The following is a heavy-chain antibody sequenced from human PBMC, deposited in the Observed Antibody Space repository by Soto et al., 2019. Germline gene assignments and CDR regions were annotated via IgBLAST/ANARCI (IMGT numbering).Heavy chain of an antibody. J-gene: IGHJ3*02. CDR1: GFTFSSYG. CDR2: IWYDGSNK. V-gene: IGHV3-33*01. CDR3: ARVCGIAAAEHDAFDI. Sequence: SLSLSCAASGFTFSSYGMHWVRQAPGKGLEWVAVIWYDGSNKYYADSVKGRFTISRDNSKNTLYLQMNSLRAEDTAVYYCARVCGIAAAEHDAFDIWGQGTMVTVSS. D-gene: IGHD6-13*01.